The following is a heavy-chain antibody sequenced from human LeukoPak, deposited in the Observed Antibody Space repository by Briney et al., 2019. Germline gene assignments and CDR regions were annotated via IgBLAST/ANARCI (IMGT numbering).Heavy chain of an antibody. CDR2: ISGSGGSA. CDR3: AKEGPPIVVVPAATFDY. V-gene: IGHV3-23*01. CDR1: GFTVSSNY. D-gene: IGHD2-2*01. Sequence: PGGSLRLSCVASGFTVSSNYMSWVRQAPGKGLEWVSAISGSGGSAYYADSVKGRFTISRDNSKNTLYLQMNSLRAEDTAVYYCAKEGPPIVVVPAATFDYWGQGTLVTVSS. J-gene: IGHJ4*02.